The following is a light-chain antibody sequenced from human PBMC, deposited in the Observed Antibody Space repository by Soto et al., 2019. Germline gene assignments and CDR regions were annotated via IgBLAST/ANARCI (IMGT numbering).Light chain of an antibody. CDR2: DVS. CDR1: SSDVSGYNY. J-gene: IGLJ2*01. CDR3: SSYTSSSTLV. Sequence: QSALTQPASVSGSPGQSITISCTGTSSDVSGYNYVSWYQQHPGKAPKLMIYDVSNRPSRVSNRFSGSKSGNTASLTISGLQAEDEADYYCSSYTSSSTLVFGGGTKLTVL. V-gene: IGLV2-14*01.